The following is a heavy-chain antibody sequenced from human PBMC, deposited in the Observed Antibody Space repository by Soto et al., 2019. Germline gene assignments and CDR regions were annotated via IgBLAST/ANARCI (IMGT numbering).Heavy chain of an antibody. J-gene: IGHJ5*02. Sequence: GASVKVSCKASGYIFTDYYMHWVRQAPGQELEWMGRIIPIRGVTNYAQKFQGRVTITADKSTSTAYMELSSLRSEDTAVYYCAIVVPAAISSTPLNWFDPWGQGTLVTVSS. V-gene: IGHV1-69*04. CDR3: AIVVPAAISSTPLNWFDP. CDR2: IIPIRGVT. CDR1: GYIFTDYY. D-gene: IGHD2-2*02.